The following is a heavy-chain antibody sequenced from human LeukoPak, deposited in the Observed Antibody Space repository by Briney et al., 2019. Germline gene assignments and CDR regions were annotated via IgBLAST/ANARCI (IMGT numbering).Heavy chain of an antibody. D-gene: IGHD2-21*02. CDR1: GGTXSSYA. J-gene: IGHJ6*02. CDR2: TIPIFGTA. Sequence: SVKVSCKASGGTXSSYAISGVRRAPGQGLEWMGGTIPIFGTANYAHTFQGRVTITADESTSTAYMELSSLRSEDTAVYYCARDLKPYCGGDCYSISARPYYYYYGMDVWGQGTTVTVSS. CDR3: ARDLKPYCGGDCYSISARPYYYYYGMDV. V-gene: IGHV1-69*13.